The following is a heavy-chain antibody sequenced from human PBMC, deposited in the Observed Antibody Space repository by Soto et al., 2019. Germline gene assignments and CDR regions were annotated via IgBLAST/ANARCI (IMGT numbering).Heavy chain of an antibody. J-gene: IGHJ4*02. CDR1: GGSISSGGYF. D-gene: IGHD3-22*01. CDR2: IYYSGST. Sequence: SETLSLTCTVSGGSISSGGYFWSWIRQHPGKGLEWIGYIYYSGSTYYNPSLKSRVTISVDTSKNQFSLKLSSVTAADTAVYYCARVGFDSSGYGLDYWGQGTLVTVSS. CDR3: ARVGFDSSGYGLDY. V-gene: IGHV4-31*03.